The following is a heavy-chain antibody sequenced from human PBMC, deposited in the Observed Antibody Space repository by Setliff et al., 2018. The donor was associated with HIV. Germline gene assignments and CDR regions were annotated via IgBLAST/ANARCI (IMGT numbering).Heavy chain of an antibody. Sequence: GGSLRLSCVVSGFTFDDYAMHWVRQAPGKGLEWVSGISWNSGSIGYADSVKGRFTISRDNTKNSLYLQMNNLRAEDTAVYYCVRDYMWAFDYWGQGTLVTVSS. CDR3: VRDYMWAFDY. CDR1: GFTFDDYA. V-gene: IGHV3-9*01. D-gene: IGHD1-26*01. CDR2: ISWNSGSI. J-gene: IGHJ4*02.